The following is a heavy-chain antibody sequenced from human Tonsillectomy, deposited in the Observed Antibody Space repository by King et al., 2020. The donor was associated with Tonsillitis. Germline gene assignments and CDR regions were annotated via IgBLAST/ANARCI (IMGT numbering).Heavy chain of an antibody. CDR3: ARDLAPYYYGSGTLFDY. V-gene: IGHV6-1*01. Sequence: QLQESGPGLVKPSQTLSLTCAISGDSVSSNSAAWNWIRQSPSSGLEWLGRAYYRSKWYIDYAVSVKSRITINPDTSKNQFSLQLNSVTPEDTAVYYCARDLAPYYYGSGTLFDYWGQGTLVTVSS. CDR2: AYYRSKWYI. D-gene: IGHD3-10*01. CDR1: GDSVSSNSAA. J-gene: IGHJ4*02.